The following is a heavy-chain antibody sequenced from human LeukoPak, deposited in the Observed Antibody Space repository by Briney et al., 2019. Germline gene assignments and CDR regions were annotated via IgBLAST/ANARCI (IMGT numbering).Heavy chain of an antibody. CDR1: GFTFSSYS. V-gene: IGHV3-30*03. D-gene: IGHD2-15*01. Sequence: PGESLRLSCAASGFTFSSYSIHWVRQAPGKGLEWVAVISYDGSNKYYADSVKGRFTISRDNAKNSLYLQMNSLRAEDTAVYYCARGNYCSGGSCYEDNWFDPWGQGTLVTVSS. J-gene: IGHJ5*02. CDR2: ISYDGSNK. CDR3: ARGNYCSGGSCYEDNWFDP.